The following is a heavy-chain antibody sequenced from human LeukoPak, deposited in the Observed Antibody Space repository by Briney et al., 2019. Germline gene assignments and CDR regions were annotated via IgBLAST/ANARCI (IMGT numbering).Heavy chain of an antibody. J-gene: IGHJ6*02. V-gene: IGHV4-59*08. CDR3: ARRPPRGARYYYYGMDV. CDR1: GGSISSYY. D-gene: IGHD1-26*01. CDR2: IYYSGST. Sequence: SETLSLTCTVSGGSISSYYWSWIRQPPGKGLEWIGYIYYSGSTNYNPSLKSRVTISVDTSKNQFSLKLSSVTASDTAVYYCARRPPRGARYYYYGMDVWGQGTTVTVSS.